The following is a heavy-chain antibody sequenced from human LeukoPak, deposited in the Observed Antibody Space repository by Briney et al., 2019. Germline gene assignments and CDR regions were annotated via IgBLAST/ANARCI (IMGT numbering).Heavy chain of an antibody. CDR2: IYYSGST. V-gene: IGHV4-59*01. D-gene: IGHD2-21*02. CDR1: GDSISSYY. Sequence: SETLSLTCTVAGDSISSYYWSLIRQPPVRGLEGIGYIYYSGSTNYNPSLKSRVTISIDTSKNQFSLKLSSVTAADTAVYYCARKVTRKGGDAFDIWGQGTMVTVS. J-gene: IGHJ3*02. CDR3: ARKVTRKGGDAFDI.